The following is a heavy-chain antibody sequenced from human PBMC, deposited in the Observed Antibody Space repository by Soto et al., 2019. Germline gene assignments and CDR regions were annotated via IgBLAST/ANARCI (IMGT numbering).Heavy chain of an antibody. D-gene: IGHD3-10*02. J-gene: IGHJ3*01. CDR3: ASVFYYVSGAYSSDAFDL. V-gene: IGHV3-33*01. CDR1: GFNFSTFG. CDR2: IWYDGSNK. Sequence: QVQLVESGGGLVQPGRSLRVSCAASGFNFSTFGMNWVRRAPGKGREWVAVIWYDGSNKDYGDSVKGRFTVSRDKSKNTLYPQMNTLRVEDTAIYYCASVFYYVSGAYSSDAFDLWGQGTLVTVSS.